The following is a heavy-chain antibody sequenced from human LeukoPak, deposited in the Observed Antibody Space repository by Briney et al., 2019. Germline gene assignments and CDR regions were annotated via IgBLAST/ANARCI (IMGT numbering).Heavy chain of an antibody. Sequence: GGTLRLSCAASGFTFRGYGMSWVRQAPGKGLEWVSIISGSGGNTYYADSVKGRFTISRDNAKNSLYLQMNSLRAEDTAVYYCARVGSGWWSRYWGQGTLVTVSS. CDR1: GFTFRGYG. CDR2: ISGSGGNT. D-gene: IGHD2-15*01. J-gene: IGHJ4*02. V-gene: IGHV3-21*01. CDR3: ARVGSGWWSRY.